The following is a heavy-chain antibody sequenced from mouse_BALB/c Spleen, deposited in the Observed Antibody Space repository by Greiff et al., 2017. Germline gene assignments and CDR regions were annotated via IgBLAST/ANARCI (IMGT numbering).Heavy chain of an antibody. CDR2: IWAGGST. V-gene: IGHV2-9*02. Sequence: QVQLQQSGPGLVQPSQSLSITCTVSGFSLTSYGVHWVRQPPGKGLEWLGVIWAGGSTNYNSALMSRLSISKDNSKSQVFLKMNSLQTDDTAMYYCARDYLYGSSYEAMDYWGQGTSVTVSS. J-gene: IGHJ4*01. CDR1: GFSLTSYG. CDR3: ARDYLYGSSYEAMDY. D-gene: IGHD1-1*01.